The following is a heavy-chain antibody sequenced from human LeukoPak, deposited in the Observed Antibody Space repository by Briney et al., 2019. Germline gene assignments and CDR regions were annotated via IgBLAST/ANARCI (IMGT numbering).Heavy chain of an antibody. D-gene: IGHD3-10*01. Sequence: PGGSLRLSCAASGFTFSSYWMHWVRQAPGKGLVWVSRINSDGSSTSYADSVKGRFTISRDNAKNTLYLQMSSLRAEDTAVYYWARSGRNYSRRQWDYYYYYMDVWGKGTTVTVSS. CDR1: GFTFSSYW. V-gene: IGHV3-74*01. J-gene: IGHJ6*03. CDR2: INSDGSST. CDR3: ARSGRNYSRRQWDYYYYYMDV.